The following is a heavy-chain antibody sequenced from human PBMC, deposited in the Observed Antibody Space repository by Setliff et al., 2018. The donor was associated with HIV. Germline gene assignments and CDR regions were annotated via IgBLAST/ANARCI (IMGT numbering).Heavy chain of an antibody. J-gene: IGHJ4*02. CDR1: GGSMNSYY. Sequence: SETLSLTCTVSGGSMNSYYWNWIRQPPGKGLEWIGYIYTSGSTNYNPSLKSRVTISVDTSKNQFSLKLSSVTAADTAVYYCASGREAVAGALHFDYWGQGPLVTVSS. CDR3: ASGREAVAGALHFDY. V-gene: IGHV4-4*08. CDR2: IYTSGST. D-gene: IGHD6-19*01.